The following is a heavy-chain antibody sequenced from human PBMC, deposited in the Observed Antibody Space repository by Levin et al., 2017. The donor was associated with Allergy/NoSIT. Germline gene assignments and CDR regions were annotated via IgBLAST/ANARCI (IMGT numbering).Heavy chain of an antibody. CDR3: SVAGTEKPSSSSWAWPFDY. Sequence: SETLSLTCTVSGGSISSFYWSWIRQSPGKGLEWIGYIYNSVSGYHNPSLESRVTISGDTSTNQFSLMLTSLPAAATAVFYCSVAGTEKPSSSSWAWPFDYWGQGVLVTVSS. CDR1: GGSISSFY. D-gene: IGHD6-13*01. V-gene: IGHV4-59*01. J-gene: IGHJ4*02. CDR2: IYNSVSG.